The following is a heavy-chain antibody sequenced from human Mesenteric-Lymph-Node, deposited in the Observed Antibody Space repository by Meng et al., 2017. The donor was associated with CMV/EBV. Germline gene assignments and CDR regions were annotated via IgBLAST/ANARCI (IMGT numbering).Heavy chain of an antibody. D-gene: IGHD7-27*01. Sequence: AGGSISRSSYYWGWIRQPPGKGLELIGSIYHSGSTYYNPSFKSRVTISVDTSKNQFSLKLTSVTAADTAVYYCARHGKGELGDLDYWGQGTLVTVSS. CDR1: GGSISRSSYY. J-gene: IGHJ4*02. V-gene: IGHV4-39*01. CDR2: IYHSGST. CDR3: ARHGKGELGDLDY.